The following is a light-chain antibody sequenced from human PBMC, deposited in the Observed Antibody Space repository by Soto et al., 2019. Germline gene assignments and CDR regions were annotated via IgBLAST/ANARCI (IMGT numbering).Light chain of an antibody. J-gene: IGKJ1*01. Sequence: EIVMTQSPATLSVSPGERATLSCRASQSVRSNLAWYQQKPGQAPRLLIYGASTRATGIPARFSGSGSGTEFILTISRLQSEDFAVYYCQHYNNWPPWTFGQGTKVDIK. CDR1: QSVRSN. V-gene: IGKV3-15*01. CDR2: GAS. CDR3: QHYNNWPPWT.